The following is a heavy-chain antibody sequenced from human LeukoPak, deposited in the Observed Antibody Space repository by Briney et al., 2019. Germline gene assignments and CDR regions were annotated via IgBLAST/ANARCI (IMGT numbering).Heavy chain of an antibody. CDR3: ARETIPILASNHYFDN. V-gene: IGHV1-69*05. Sequence: GASVKVSCKSSGDMFSNFTISWVRQAPGQGLEWMGRIIPFFGTTNYAQKFQGRVSITTDGSTSTAYMELSSLTSEGTAVYYCARETIPILASNHYFDNWGQGTLVTVSS. D-gene: IGHD3-3*01. J-gene: IGHJ4*02. CDR1: GDMFSNFT. CDR2: IIPFFGTT.